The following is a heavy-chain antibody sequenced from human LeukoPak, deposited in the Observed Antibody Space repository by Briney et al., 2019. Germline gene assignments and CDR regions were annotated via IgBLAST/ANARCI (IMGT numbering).Heavy chain of an antibody. CDR3: AKDRRGYTYNFDY. V-gene: IGHV3-30*18. Sequence: GRSLRLSCAASGFNFSSFGMHWVRQAPGKGLECVAVISYDGSNRYYADSVKGRFTLSRDNSKNTLYLQMNSLRADDTAVYYCAKDRRGYTYNFDYWGQGTLVTVSS. J-gene: IGHJ4*02. CDR2: ISYDGSNR. D-gene: IGHD5-18*01. CDR1: GFNFSSFG.